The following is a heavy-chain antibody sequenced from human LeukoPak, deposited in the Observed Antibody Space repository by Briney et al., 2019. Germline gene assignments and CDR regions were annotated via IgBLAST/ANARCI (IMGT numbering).Heavy chain of an antibody. CDR2: ISSSSSYI. V-gene: IGHV3-21*01. D-gene: IGHD3-10*01. J-gene: IGHJ6*02. Sequence: PGRSLRLSCAASGFTFSSYGMHWVRQAPGKGLEWVSSISSSSSYIYYADSVKGRFTISRDNAKNSLYLQMNSLRAEDTAVYYCARDRYGSGYGMDVWGQGTTVTVSS. CDR1: GFTFSSYG. CDR3: ARDRYGSGYGMDV.